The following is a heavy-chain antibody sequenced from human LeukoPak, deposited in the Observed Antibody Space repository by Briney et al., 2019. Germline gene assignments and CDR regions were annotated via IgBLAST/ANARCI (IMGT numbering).Heavy chain of an antibody. J-gene: IGHJ3*02. CDR1: GFTFSSYS. CDR3: ARDVGYCSSTSCYAFDI. Sequence: GGSLRLSCAASGFTFSSYSMNWVRQAPGKGLEWVSSISSSSSYIYYADSVKGRFTISRDNAKNSLYLQMDSLRAEDTAVYYCARDVGYCSSTSCYAFDIWGQGTMVTVSS. V-gene: IGHV3-21*01. D-gene: IGHD2-2*01. CDR2: ISSSSSYI.